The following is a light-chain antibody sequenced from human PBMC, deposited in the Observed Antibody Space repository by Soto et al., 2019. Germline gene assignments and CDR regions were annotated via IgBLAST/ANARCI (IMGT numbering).Light chain of an antibody. Sequence: EIVLTQSPGILSLSPWERATLSCRASQTVRNNYLAWYQQKPGQAPRLLIYDASSRATGIPTRFSGSGSGTEFTLTISSLQSEDFAVYFCQSYNDWPLTFGGGTKVDIK. CDR3: QSYNDWPLT. V-gene: IGKV3D-15*01. CDR2: DAS. CDR1: QTVRNN. J-gene: IGKJ4*01.